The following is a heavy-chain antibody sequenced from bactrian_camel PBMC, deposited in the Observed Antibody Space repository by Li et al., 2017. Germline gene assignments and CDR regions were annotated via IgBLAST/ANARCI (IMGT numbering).Heavy chain of an antibody. J-gene: IGHJ6*01. CDR1: GFTSSTND. V-gene: IGHV3S40*01. CDR3: ATGWTFGY. Sequence: VQLVESGGGLVQPGGSLRLSCAVSGFTSSTNDMSWIRRAPGKGLEWVATINGPGDSTYYAPSVKGRFAISRDNAKNTLYLQMNSLKPEDTATYYCATGWTFGYCGQGTQVTVS. CDR2: INGPGDST. D-gene: IGHD5*01.